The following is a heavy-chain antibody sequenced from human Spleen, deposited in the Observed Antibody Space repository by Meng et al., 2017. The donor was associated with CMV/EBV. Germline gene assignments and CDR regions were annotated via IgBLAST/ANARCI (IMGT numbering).Heavy chain of an antibody. J-gene: IGHJ2*01. CDR1: GFSVSLHS. D-gene: IGHD3-10*01. V-gene: IGHV3-23*01. CDR2: ISAGETT. Sequence: GGSLRLSCAASGFSVSLHSINWVRQAPGRGLEWVSHISAGETTNYADSVKGRFTISRDNSKNTLYLQMNSLRAEDTAVYYCAKSRGYWQFDLWGRGTLVTVSS. CDR3: AKSRGYWQFDL.